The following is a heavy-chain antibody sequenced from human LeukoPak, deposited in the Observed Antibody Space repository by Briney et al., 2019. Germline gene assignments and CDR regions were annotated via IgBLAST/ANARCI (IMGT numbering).Heavy chain of an antibody. J-gene: IGHJ4*02. CDR3: ARVGYGSTFYFDY. CDR2: ISSSSSYI. CDR1: GFTFSSYS. D-gene: IGHD3-10*01. V-gene: IGHV3-21*01. Sequence: GGSLRLSCVASGFTFSSYSMNWVRQAPGKGLEWVSSISSSSSYIYYADSVKGRFTISRDNAKNSLYLQMNSLRAEDTAVYYCARVGYGSTFYFDYWGQGTLVTVSS.